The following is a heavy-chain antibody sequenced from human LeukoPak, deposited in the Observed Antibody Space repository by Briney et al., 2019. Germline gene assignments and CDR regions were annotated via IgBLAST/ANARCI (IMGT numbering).Heavy chain of an antibody. CDR1: GYTFTSYG. D-gene: IGHD3-3*01. J-gene: IGHJ6*03. CDR3: ARVHLDYDFWSGYSLYYMDV. CDR2: ISAYNGNT. V-gene: IGHV1-18*01. Sequence: ASVKVSCKASGYTFTSYGISWVRQAPGQGLEWMGWISAYNGNTNYAQKLQGRVTMTTDTSTSTAYMELRSLRSDDTAVYYCARVHLDYDFWSGYSLYYMDVWGKGTTVTVSS.